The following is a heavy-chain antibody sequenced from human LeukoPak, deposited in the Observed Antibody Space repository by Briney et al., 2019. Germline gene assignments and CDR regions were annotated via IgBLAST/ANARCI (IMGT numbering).Heavy chain of an antibody. CDR2: IYYSGST. CDR1: GGSISSYY. Sequence: KPSETLSLTCTASGGSISSYYWSWIRQPPGKGLEWIGYIYYSGSTNYNPSLKSRVTISVDTSKNQFSLKLSSVTAADTAVYYCARHSVQEFLDYWGQGTLVTVSS. J-gene: IGHJ4*02. CDR3: ARHSVQEFLDY. V-gene: IGHV4-59*08. D-gene: IGHD2/OR15-2a*01.